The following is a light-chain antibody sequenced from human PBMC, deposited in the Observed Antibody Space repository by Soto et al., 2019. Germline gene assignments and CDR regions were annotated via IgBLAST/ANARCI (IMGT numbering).Light chain of an antibody. J-gene: IGLJ2*01. CDR3: SSYTSSSTLV. V-gene: IGLV2-14*01. Sequence: QSALTQPASVSGSPGQSITISCTGTSSDVGGYNYVSWYQQHPGKAPKLMIYDVSNRPSGVSNRFSGSKSGNTASLTISGLQAEDAADYYCSSYTSSSTLVFGGGTKPTVL. CDR1: SSDVGGYNY. CDR2: DVS.